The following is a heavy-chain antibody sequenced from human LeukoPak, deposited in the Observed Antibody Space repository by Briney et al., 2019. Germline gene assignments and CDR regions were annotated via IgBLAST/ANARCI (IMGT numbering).Heavy chain of an antibody. V-gene: IGHV4-31*03. Sequence: SQTLSLTCTVSGGSISSGGYYWTWIRQHPGKGLEWIGYIYYSGSTYYNPSLKSRVTISVDTSKNQFSLKLSSVTAADTAVYYCARVAKRHYYYYYMDVWGKGTTVTVSS. CDR2: IYYSGST. CDR3: ARVAKRHYYYYYMDV. D-gene: IGHD2-15*01. J-gene: IGHJ6*03. CDR1: GGSISSGGYY.